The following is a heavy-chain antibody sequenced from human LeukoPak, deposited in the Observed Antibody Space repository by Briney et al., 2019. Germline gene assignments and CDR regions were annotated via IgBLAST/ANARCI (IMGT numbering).Heavy chain of an antibody. J-gene: IGHJ5*02. Sequence: PGGSLRLSCAASGFTFSSYWMHWVRQAPGKGLVWVSRVNGDGSTFYADSVKGRFTISRDNAKNTLYLQMNSLRVEDTALYYCARDNAAGSFDPWGQGTLVTVSS. CDR2: VNGDGST. V-gene: IGHV3-74*01. CDR1: GFTFSSYW. CDR3: ARDNAAGSFDP. D-gene: IGHD6-25*01.